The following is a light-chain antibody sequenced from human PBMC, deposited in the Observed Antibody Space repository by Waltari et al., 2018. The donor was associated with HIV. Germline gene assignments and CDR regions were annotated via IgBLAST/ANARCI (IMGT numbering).Light chain of an antibody. CDR2: SEN. Sequence: SELTQDPAVSVALGQTVKITCQGDSLRRYYASWYQQKPGQAPVIVIYSENHRPSRIPDRFSGSSSGNTASLTITGSQAEDEAHYYCCSRCNNGNHLVFGGGTKLTVL. V-gene: IGLV3-19*01. CDR1: SLRRYY. CDR3: CSRCNNGNHLV. J-gene: IGLJ3*02.